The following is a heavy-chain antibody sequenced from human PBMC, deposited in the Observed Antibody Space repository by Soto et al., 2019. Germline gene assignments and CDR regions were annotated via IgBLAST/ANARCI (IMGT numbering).Heavy chain of an antibody. D-gene: IGHD6-13*01. CDR2: IWYDGSNK. Sequence: QVQLVESGGGVVQPGRSLRLSCAASGFTFSSYDMHWVRQAPGKGLEWVAVIWYDGSNKYYADSVKGRFTMSRDNSKNTMYLQMNSLRAEDMAVYYCAKGGYSSSWTFDYWGQGTLVTVSS. J-gene: IGHJ4*02. V-gene: IGHV3-33*06. CDR1: GFTFSSYD. CDR3: AKGGYSSSWTFDY.